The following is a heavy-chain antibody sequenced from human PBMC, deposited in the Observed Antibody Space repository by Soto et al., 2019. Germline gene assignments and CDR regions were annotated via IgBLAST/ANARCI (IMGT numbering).Heavy chain of an antibody. CDR2: IKSKTDGGTT. CDR3: TISGPAPASSWYRYIGYFDY. CDR1: GFTFSNAW. D-gene: IGHD6-13*01. Sequence: PGGSLRLSCAASGFTFSNAWMNWVRQAPGRGLEWVGRIKSKTDGGTTDYAAPVKGRFTISRDDSKNTLYLQMNSLKTEDTAVYYCTISGPAPASSWYRYIGYFDYWGQGTLVTVSS. J-gene: IGHJ4*02. V-gene: IGHV3-15*07.